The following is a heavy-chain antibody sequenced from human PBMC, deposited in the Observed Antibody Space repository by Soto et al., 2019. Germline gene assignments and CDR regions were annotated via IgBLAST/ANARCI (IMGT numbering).Heavy chain of an antibody. CDR1: GFTFSSYG. CDR2: ISYDGSNK. CDR3: AKEVFGVVMAPIERNYYYYYYMDV. J-gene: IGHJ6*03. D-gene: IGHD3-3*01. Sequence: GGSLRLSCAASGFTFSSYGMHWVRQAPGKGLEWVAVISYDGSNKYYADSVKGRFTISRDNSKNTLYLQMNSLRAEDTAVYYCAKEVFGVVMAPIERNYYYYYYMDVWGKGTTVTVSS. V-gene: IGHV3-30*18.